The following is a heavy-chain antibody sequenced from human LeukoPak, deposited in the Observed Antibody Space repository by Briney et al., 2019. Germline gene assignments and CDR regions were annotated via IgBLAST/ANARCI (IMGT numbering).Heavy chain of an antibody. D-gene: IGHD3-22*01. CDR1: GFTFSSYS. Sequence: GGSLRLSCAASGFTFSSYSMNWVRQAPGKGLEWVSSISSSSSYIYYAGSVKGRFTISRDNAKNSLYLQMNSLRAEDTAVYYCARDRPYYYDSSGYPPLDYWGQGTLVTVSS. CDR3: ARDRPYYYDSSGYPPLDY. J-gene: IGHJ4*02. CDR2: ISSSSSYI. V-gene: IGHV3-21*01.